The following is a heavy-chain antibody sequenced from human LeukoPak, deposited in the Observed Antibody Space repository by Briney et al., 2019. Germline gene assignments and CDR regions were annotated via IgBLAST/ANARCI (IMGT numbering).Heavy chain of an antibody. CDR3: ARALYFDWLVAGDAFDP. J-gene: IGHJ5*02. V-gene: IGHV4-61*02. Sequence: PSETLSLTCTVSGGSISSGSYYWSWIRQPAGKGLEWIGRIYTSGSTNYNPSLKSRVTISVDTSKNQFSLKLSSVTAADTAVYYCARALYFDWLVAGDAFDPWGQGTLVTVSS. CDR2: IYTSGST. D-gene: IGHD3-9*01. CDR1: GGSISSGSYY.